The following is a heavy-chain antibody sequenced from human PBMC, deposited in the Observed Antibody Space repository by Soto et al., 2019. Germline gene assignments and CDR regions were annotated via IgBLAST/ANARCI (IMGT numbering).Heavy chain of an antibody. V-gene: IGHV4-39*01. D-gene: IGHD3-3*01. CDR3: ARHVGLGSDLYFDY. CDR2: IYYSGST. Sequence: SETLSLTCTVSGGSISSSSYYWGWIRQPPGKGLEWIGSIYYSGSTYYNPSLKSRVTISVDTSKNQFSLKLSSVTAADTVVYYCARHVGLGSDLYFDYWGQGTLVTVSS. J-gene: IGHJ4*02. CDR1: GGSISSSSYY.